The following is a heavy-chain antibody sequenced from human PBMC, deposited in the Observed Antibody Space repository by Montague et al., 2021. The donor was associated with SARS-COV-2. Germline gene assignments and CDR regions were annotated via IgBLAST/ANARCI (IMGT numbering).Heavy chain of an antibody. J-gene: IGHJ6*02. D-gene: IGHD3/OR15-3a*01. V-gene: IGHV3-9*01. CDR3: AKDVDWDYYGMDF. Sequence: SLRLSCAASGFNFDDYAMHWVRQAPGKGLEWVSGISWNSGRIGYVDSVKGRFTISRDNDKNSLYLQMNSLRAEDTALYYCAKDVDWDYYGMDFWGQGTTVTVSS. CDR1: GFNFDDYA. CDR2: ISWNSGRI.